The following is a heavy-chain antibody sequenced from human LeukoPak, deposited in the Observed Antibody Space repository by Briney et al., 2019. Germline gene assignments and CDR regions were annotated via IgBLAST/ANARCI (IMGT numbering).Heavy chain of an antibody. CDR3: ARVGLYHTFDH. CDR1: GYTFSNYA. D-gene: IGHD1-14*01. V-gene: IGHV1-3*03. CDR2: INAGNGVT. J-gene: IGHJ4*02. Sequence: GASVKVSCKASGYTFSNYAIHWVRQAPGQRLEWMGWINAGNGVTKYSQDFQDRVTITRDTSASTAYMELSSLRSEDMAVYYCARVGLYHTFDHWGQGTLVTVSS.